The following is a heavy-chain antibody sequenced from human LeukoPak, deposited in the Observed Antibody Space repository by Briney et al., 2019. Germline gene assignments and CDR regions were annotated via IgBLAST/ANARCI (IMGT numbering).Heavy chain of an antibody. CDR2: ISYDGSNK. CDR3: ARLGYYYDSSGYQYFQH. D-gene: IGHD3-22*01. CDR1: GFTFSSYA. V-gene: IGHV3-30*04. Sequence: GGSLRLSCAASGFTFSSYAMHWVRQAPGKGLEWVAVISYDGSNKYYADSVKGRFTISRDNAKNSLYLQMNSLRAEDTAVYYCARLGYYYDSSGYQYFQHWGQGTLVTVSS. J-gene: IGHJ1*01.